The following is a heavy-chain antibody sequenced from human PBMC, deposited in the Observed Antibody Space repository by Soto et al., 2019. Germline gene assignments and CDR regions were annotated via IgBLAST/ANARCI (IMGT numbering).Heavy chain of an antibody. CDR2: ISAYNGNT. Sequence: QVQLVQSGAEVKRPGASVKVSCKASGYTFTSYGISWVRQAPGQGLERMGWISAYNGNTNYAEKLQSQATTTRDKTKSTAYMELRRLRSDDTAVYYCAGGSSGWYFEYFQHRGQGTLVTVFS. CDR3: AGGSSGWYFEYFQH. CDR1: GYTFTSYG. D-gene: IGHD6-19*01. V-gene: IGHV1-18*04. J-gene: IGHJ1*01.